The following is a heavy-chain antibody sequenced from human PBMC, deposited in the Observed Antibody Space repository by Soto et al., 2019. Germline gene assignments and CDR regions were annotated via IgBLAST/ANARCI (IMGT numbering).Heavy chain of an antibody. V-gene: IGHV3-7*05. Sequence: GGSLRLSCAASGFTFSSYWMSWVRQAPGKGLEWVANIKQDGSEKYYVDSVKGRFTISRDNAKNSLYLQMNSLRAEDTAVYYCARDRPVQYCSSTSCRIYYYYGMDVWGQGTTVTVSS. J-gene: IGHJ6*02. CDR1: GFTFSSYW. CDR2: IKQDGSEK. D-gene: IGHD2-2*01. CDR3: ARDRPVQYCSSTSCRIYYYYGMDV.